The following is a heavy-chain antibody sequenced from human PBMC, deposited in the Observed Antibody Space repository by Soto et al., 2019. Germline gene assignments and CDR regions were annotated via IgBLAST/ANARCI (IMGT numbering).Heavy chain of an antibody. CDR2: MNPNGGNT. V-gene: IGHV1-8*01. D-gene: IGHD4-17*01. CDR1: GYTFTSYD. J-gene: IGHJ4*02. CDR3: ERTLDGDNVDY. Sequence: QVPLVQSGAEVQKPGASVKVSCKASGYTFTSYDINWVRQATGQGLEWMGWMNPNGGNTGYAQKFQGRVTMTRNTAISTAYMELGSLRSEDTAVYYCERTLDGDNVDYWGQGTLVTVSS.